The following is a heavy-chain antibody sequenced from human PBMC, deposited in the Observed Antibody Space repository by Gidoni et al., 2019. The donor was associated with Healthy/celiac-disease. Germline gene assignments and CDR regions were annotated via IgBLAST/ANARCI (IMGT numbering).Heavy chain of an antibody. Sequence: EVQLVESGGGLVKPGGSLRLSCAASGFTFSSYSMNWVRQAPGKGLEWVSSISSSSSYIYYADSVKGRFTISRDNAKNSLYLQMNSLRAEDTAVYYCARDLGGSGSPDYWGQGTLVTVSS. J-gene: IGHJ4*02. V-gene: IGHV3-21*01. CDR3: ARDLGGSGSPDY. CDR2: ISSSSSYI. D-gene: IGHD3-10*01. CDR1: GFTFSSYS.